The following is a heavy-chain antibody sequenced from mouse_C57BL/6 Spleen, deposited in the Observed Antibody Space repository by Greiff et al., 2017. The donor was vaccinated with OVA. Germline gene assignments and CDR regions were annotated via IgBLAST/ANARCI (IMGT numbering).Heavy chain of an antibody. D-gene: IGHD1-1*01. CDR3: ARDDYGSSYWYFDV. CDR1: GYSITSGYY. J-gene: IGHJ1*03. Sequence: EVQLQESGPGLVKPSQSLSLTCSVTGYSITSGYYWNWIRQFPGNKLEWMGYISYDGSNNSNPSLKNRISITRDTSKNQFFLKLNSVTTEDTATYYCARDDYGSSYWYFDVWGTGTTVTVSS. V-gene: IGHV3-6*01. CDR2: ISYDGSN.